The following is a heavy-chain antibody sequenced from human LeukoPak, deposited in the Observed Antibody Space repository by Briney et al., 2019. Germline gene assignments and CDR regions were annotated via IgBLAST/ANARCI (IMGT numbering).Heavy chain of an antibody. CDR2: ISAYNGNT. V-gene: IGHV1-18*01. J-gene: IGHJ3*02. Sequence: ASVKVSCKASGYTFTSYGISWVRQAPGQGLEWMGWISAYNGNTNYAQKLQGRATMTTDTSTSTAYMELRSLRSDDTAVYYCAGITWGDYGGIPDAFDIWGQGTMVTVSS. D-gene: IGHD4-23*01. CDR3: AGITWGDYGGIPDAFDI. CDR1: GYTFTSYG.